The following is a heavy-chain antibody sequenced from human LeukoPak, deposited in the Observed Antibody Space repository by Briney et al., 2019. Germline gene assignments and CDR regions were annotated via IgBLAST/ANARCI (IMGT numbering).Heavy chain of an antibody. CDR1: GGSISSYY. CDR3: ARDSTVATSGAFSFDP. V-gene: IGHV4-59*01. Sequence: SETLSLTCTVSGGSISSYYWSWIRQPPGKGLEWIGYIYYSGSTNYNPSLKSRVTISVDTSKNQFSLKLSSVTAADTAVYYCARDSTVATSGAFSFDPWGQGTLVTVSS. D-gene: IGHD5-12*01. CDR2: IYYSGST. J-gene: IGHJ5*02.